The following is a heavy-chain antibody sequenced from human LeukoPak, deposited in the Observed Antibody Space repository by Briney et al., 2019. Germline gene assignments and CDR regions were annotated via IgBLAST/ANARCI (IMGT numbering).Heavy chain of an antibody. CDR2: IYYSGST. D-gene: IGHD2-2*01. V-gene: IGHV4-59*01. CDR1: GGSISSYY. Sequence: PSETLSLTCTVSGGSISSYYWSWIRQPPGKGLEWIGYIYYSGSTNYNPSLKSRVTISVDTSKNQFSLKLSSVTAADTAVHYCARGEDIVVVPAAMPAFPFDYWGQGTLVTVSS. J-gene: IGHJ4*02. CDR3: ARGEDIVVVPAAMPAFPFDY.